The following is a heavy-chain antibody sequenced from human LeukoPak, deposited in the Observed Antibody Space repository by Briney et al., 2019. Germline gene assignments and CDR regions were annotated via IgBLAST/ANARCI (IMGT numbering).Heavy chain of an antibody. CDR2: INWNGRST. J-gene: IGHJ4*02. D-gene: IGHD3-3*01. CDR1: GFSFDDAD. V-gene: IGHV3-20*04. CDR3: AREGLEEN. Sequence: GGSLRLSCATSGFSFDDADMCWVRRVPGKGLEWVSNINWNGRSTHYADSVRGRFTISRDNSKNTLYLQMGSLRAEDMAVYYCAREGLEENWGQGTLVTVSS.